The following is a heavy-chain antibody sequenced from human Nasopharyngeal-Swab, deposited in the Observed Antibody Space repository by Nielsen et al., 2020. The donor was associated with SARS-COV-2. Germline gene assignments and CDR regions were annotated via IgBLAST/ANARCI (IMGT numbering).Heavy chain of an antibody. D-gene: IGHD1-1*01. CDR1: GYSFATYW. J-gene: IGHJ4*02. Sequence: GESLKISCKASGYSFATYWITWVRQMSGQGLEWMGRIDPSDSYSMYSPSFQGHVTFSADKSTSTAFLEWSSLKASDTAMYYCVGHSSTGTYAFANWGQGTLVTVSS. CDR2: IDPSDSYS. CDR3: VGHSSTGTYAFAN. V-gene: IGHV5-10-1*01.